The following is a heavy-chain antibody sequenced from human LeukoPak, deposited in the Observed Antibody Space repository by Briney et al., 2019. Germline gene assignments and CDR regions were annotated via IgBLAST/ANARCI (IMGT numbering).Heavy chain of an antibody. J-gene: IGHJ5*02. D-gene: IGHD3-16*01. CDR3: ARDALNWFDP. Sequence: GGSLRLSCAASGFTFSSYSMNWVRQAPGKGLEWVSSISSSGSYIYYADSMKGRFTIPRDNAKNSLYLQMNSLRVEDTAVYYCARDALNWFDPWGQGTLVTVSS. CDR1: GFTFSSYS. CDR2: ISSSGSYI. V-gene: IGHV3-21*06.